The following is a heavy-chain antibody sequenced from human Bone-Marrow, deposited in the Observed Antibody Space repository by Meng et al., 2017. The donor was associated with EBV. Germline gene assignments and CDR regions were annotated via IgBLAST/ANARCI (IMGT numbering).Heavy chain of an antibody. Sequence: RLKLGAGVQKPGTSVKVSCKASGYTFTGYYMHWVRQAPGQGLEWMGRINLNSGGTNYAQKFQGRVTMTRDTSISTAYMELSNLRSDDGAVYYCARLQRDCSSTSCYPFDYWGQGTLVTVAS. D-gene: IGHD2-2*01. CDR3: ARLQRDCSSTSCYPFDY. V-gene: IGHV1-2*06. CDR2: INLNSGGT. J-gene: IGHJ4*02. CDR1: GYTFTGYY.